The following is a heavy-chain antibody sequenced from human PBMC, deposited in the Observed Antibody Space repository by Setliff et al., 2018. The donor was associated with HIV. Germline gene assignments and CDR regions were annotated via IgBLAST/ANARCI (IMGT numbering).Heavy chain of an antibody. J-gene: IGHJ5*02. CDR3: ARGPLSSSWYNWFDP. Sequence: QAGGSLRLSCAASGFTLNTYAMNWVRQAPGKGLEWVSTISGSGDITFYADSVKGRFTISTDNSKGTLYLQMSSLRAEDTAVYYCARGPLSSSWYNWFDPWGQGTLVTVSS. V-gene: IGHV3-23*01. CDR1: GFTLNTYA. D-gene: IGHD6-13*01. CDR2: ISGSGDIT.